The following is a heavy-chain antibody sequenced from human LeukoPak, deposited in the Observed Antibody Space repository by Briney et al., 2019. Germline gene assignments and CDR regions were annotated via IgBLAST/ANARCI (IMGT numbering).Heavy chain of an antibody. CDR3: ASRGGYRFDY. CDR1: GFTFSSYS. CDR2: ITASGTAM. J-gene: IGHJ4*02. D-gene: IGHD1-26*01. Sequence: GGSLRLSCAASGFTFSSYSMNWVRQAPGKGLEWVSHITASGTAMFYADSVKGRFTISRDNAKNSLYLQMNSLRDEDTAVYYCASRGGYRFDYWGQETLVPVSS. V-gene: IGHV3-48*02.